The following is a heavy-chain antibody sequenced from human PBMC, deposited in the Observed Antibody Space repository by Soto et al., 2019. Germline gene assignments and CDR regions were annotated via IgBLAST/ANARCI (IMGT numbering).Heavy chain of an antibody. CDR2: IYSSGST. D-gene: IGHD1-26*01. V-gene: IGHV4-59*01. CDR1: GVSINGYF. Sequence: QVYLQESGPGLVKPSETLFLTCSVSGVSINGYFWSWVRQSPGKGLEWIAYIYSSGSTNYNPSLRSRVTTSVDTSNNQFSLQLTSVTAADTALYFCARGRGSLWVYYFDYWGQGTLFTVSS. CDR3: ARGRGSLWVYYFDY. J-gene: IGHJ4*02.